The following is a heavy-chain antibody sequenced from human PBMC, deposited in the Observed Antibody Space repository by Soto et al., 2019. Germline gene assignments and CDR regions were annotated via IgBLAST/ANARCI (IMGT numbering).Heavy chain of an antibody. CDR1: GGSISSYY. J-gene: IGHJ4*02. D-gene: IGHD1-26*01. CDR2: IYYSGST. Sequence: SETLSLTCTVSGGSISSYYWSWIRQPPGKGLEWIGYIYYSGSTNHNPSLKSRVTISVDTSKNQFSLKLSSVTAADTAVYYCAREPSIVGGFDYWGQGTLVTVSS. V-gene: IGHV4-59*01. CDR3: AREPSIVGGFDY.